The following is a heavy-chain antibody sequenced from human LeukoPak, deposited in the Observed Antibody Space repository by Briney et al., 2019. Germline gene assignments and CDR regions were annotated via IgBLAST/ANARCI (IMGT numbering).Heavy chain of an antibody. CDR2: ISNDGSRI. CDR3: ARGRGPGSFLIDY. J-gene: IGHJ4*02. CDR1: GFTFNGYA. D-gene: IGHD3-10*01. Sequence: PGRSLRLSCAASGFTFNGYAMQWVRQAPVKGLEWVAVISNDGSRIYYADSAKGRFTVSRDNSKSTLYLQMNSLRDEDTAVYYCARGRGPGSFLIDYWGQGTLVTVSS. V-gene: IGHV3-30*01.